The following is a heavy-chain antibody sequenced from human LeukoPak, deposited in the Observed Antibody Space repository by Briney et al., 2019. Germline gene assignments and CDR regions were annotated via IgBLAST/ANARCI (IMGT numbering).Heavy chain of an antibody. CDR1: GGTFSSYA. D-gene: IGHD2-15*01. CDR2: IIPIFGTA. J-gene: IGHJ3*02. Sequence: SVKVSCKASGGTFSSYAISWVRQAPGQGLEWMGGIIPIFGTANYAQKFQGRVTITADKSTSTAYMELSSLRSEDTAVYYSARTYCSGGSCPHDAFDIWGQGTMVTVSS. CDR3: ARTYCSGGSCPHDAFDI. V-gene: IGHV1-69*06.